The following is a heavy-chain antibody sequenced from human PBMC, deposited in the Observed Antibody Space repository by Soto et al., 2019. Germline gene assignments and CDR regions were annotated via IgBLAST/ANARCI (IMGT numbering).Heavy chain of an antibody. CDR2: IYYSGST. CDR1: GGSISSGDYY. J-gene: IGHJ6*02. CDR3: ARTIAVVGLGYYYGMDV. D-gene: IGHD6-19*01. V-gene: IGHV4-30-4*01. Sequence: PSETLSLTCTVSGGSISSGDYYWSWIRQPPGKGLEWIGYIYYSGSTYYNPSLKSRVTISVDTSKNQFSLKLSSVTAADTAVYYCARTIAVVGLGYYYGMDVWGQGTTVTVSS.